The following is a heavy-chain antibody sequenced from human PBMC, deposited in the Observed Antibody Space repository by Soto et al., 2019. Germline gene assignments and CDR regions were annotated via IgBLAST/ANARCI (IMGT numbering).Heavy chain of an antibody. Sequence: EVQLVESGGGLVQPGGSLRLSCTASGLTFNNYWMHWVRQAPGKGPVWVSRINGDGRTTTYADSVRGRFTISRDNAKNTVYLQMNSLRAEDTAVYYSVGGDYAGAGTFYLTDHWGQGSLVTVSS. D-gene: IGHD3-10*01. CDR1: GLTFNNYW. CDR2: INGDGRTT. V-gene: IGHV3-74*01. CDR3: VGGDYAGAGTFYLTDH. J-gene: IGHJ4*02.